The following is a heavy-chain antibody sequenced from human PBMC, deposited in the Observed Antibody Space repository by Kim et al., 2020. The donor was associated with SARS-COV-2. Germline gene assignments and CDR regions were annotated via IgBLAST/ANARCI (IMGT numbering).Heavy chain of an antibody. Sequence: SETLSLTCTVSGGSISSSSYYWGWIRQPPGKGLEWIGSIYYSGSTYYNPSLKSRVTISVDTSKNQFSLKLSSVTAADTAVYYCERQAVQQLAPENWFDPWGQGTLVTVSS. CDR3: ERQAVQQLAPENWFDP. D-gene: IGHD6-13*01. J-gene: IGHJ5*02. CDR1: GGSISSSSYY. CDR2: IYYSGST. V-gene: IGHV4-39*01.